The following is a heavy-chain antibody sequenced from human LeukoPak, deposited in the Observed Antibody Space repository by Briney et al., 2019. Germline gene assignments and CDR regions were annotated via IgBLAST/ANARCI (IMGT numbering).Heavy chain of an antibody. D-gene: IGHD1-14*01. Sequence: GGSLRLSCAASGFTFSSYGMSWVRQAPGKGLEWVSAISGSGGNTYYADSVKGRFTISRDNSKNTLYLQMNSLRAEDTAVYYCARDRKTVYYFDYWGQGTLVTVSS. V-gene: IGHV3-23*01. J-gene: IGHJ4*02. CDR2: ISGSGGNT. CDR1: GFTFSSYG. CDR3: ARDRKTVYYFDY.